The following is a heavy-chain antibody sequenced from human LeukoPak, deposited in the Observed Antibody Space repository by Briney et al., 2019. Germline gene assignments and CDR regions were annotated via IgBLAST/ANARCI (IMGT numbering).Heavy chain of an antibody. CDR2: VSPYNGNT. V-gene: IGHV1-18*01. CDR1: GYTFTSFG. J-gene: IGHJ3*02. CDR3: ARDPSGLGDAFDI. D-gene: IGHD3/OR15-3a*01. Sequence: ASVKVSCKASGYTFTSFGITWVRQAPGQGLEWMGWVSPYNGNTKYAQSLQGRVTMTTDTSTSTAYMEVRSLRSDDTAVYYCARDPSGLGDAFDIWGQGTMVTVSS.